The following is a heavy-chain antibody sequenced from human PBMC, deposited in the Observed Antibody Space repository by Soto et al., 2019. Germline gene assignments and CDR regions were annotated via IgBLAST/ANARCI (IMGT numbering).Heavy chain of an antibody. V-gene: IGHV1-69*08. J-gene: IGHJ5*02. Sequence: QVQLVQSGAEVKKPGSSVKVSCKASGGTFSSYTISWVRQAPGQGLEWMGRIIPILGIANYAQKFQGRVTITADKSTSTAYMGLSSRRSEDPAVFYGAGDPGGSYFWGWSAPGGGGPLVTVS. CDR2: IIPILGIA. CDR1: GGTFSSYT. CDR3: AGDPGGSYFWGWSAP. D-gene: IGHD1-26*01.